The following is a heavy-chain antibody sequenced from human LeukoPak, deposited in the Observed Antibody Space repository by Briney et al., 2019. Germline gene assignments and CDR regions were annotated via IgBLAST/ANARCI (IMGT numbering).Heavy chain of an antibody. CDR1: IRSISSYY. D-gene: IGHD4-17*01. Sequence: SETLSLTCTVSIRSISSYYWSWIRQPPGKGLEWIGYIYYSGSTNYNPSLKSRVTISVDTSKNQFSLKLSSVTAADTAVYYCAGRGLLRDYWGQGTLVTVSS. V-gene: IGHV4-59*01. CDR3: AGRGLLRDY. J-gene: IGHJ4*02. CDR2: IYYSGST.